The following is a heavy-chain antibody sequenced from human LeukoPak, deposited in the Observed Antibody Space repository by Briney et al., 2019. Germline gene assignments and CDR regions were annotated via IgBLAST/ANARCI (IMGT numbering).Heavy chain of an antibody. CDR2: ISSNRSNI. D-gene: IGHD2-2*01. V-gene: IGHV3-21*01. J-gene: IGHJ4*02. Sequence: PGGSLRLFCAASGFTFSSYSMNWVRQAPGKGLEWVAFISSNRSNIYYADSVKSRFTISRDNTKNSQYLQMSRVRAQDTGVYYCAREIPFEFTMPRGVDPDDYWGQGTLVTVSS. CDR3: AREIPFEFTMPRGVDPDDY. CDR1: GFTFSSYS.